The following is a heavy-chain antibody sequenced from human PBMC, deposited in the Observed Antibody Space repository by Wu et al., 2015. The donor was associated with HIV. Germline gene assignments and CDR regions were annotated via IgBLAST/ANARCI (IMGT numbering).Heavy chain of an antibody. CDR2: IIPIHGAA. D-gene: IGHD3-22*01. J-gene: IGHJ1*01. CDR3: AREGEEKKSDRSGYYAYLQI. Sequence: QVQLVRSGAEVRKPGSSVKVSCKASGGTFSRSGFSWVRQVPGQGFEWMGRIIPIHGAANYAQKFEGRVTITADESASTAYMDLSSLTSEDTAVYYCAREGEEKKSDRSGYYAYLQIWGQGSQVTVSS. CDR1: GGTFSRSG. V-gene: IGHV1-69*11.